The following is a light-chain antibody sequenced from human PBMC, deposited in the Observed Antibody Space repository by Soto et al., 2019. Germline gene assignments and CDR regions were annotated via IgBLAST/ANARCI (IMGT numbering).Light chain of an antibody. J-gene: IGLJ2*01. V-gene: IGLV2-14*03. CDR3: SSYTTSSTRI. Sequence: QSALTQPASVSGSPGQSITISCTGTSSDVGNYNYVSWYQQHPGKAPKLMIHDVTNRPSGVSNRFSGSKSGNTASLTISGLQAEDEADYYCSSYTTSSTRIFGVGTKLTVL. CDR1: SSDVGNYNY. CDR2: DVT.